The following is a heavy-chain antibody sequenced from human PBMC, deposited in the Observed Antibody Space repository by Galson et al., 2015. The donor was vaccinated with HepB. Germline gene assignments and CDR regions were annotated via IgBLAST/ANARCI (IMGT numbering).Heavy chain of an antibody. Sequence: SLRLSCAVSGFTFSSYSMNWVRQAPGKGLEWVSSISSSSSYIYYADSVKGRFTISRDNAKNSLYLQMNSLRAEDTAVYYCARDKGGELGYYMDVWGKGTTVTVSS. D-gene: IGHD7-27*01. CDR2: ISSSSSYI. CDR1: GFTFSSYS. V-gene: IGHV3-21*01. CDR3: ARDKGGELGYYMDV. J-gene: IGHJ6*03.